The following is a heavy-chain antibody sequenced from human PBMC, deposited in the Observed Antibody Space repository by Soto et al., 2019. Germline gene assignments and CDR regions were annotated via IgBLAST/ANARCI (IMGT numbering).Heavy chain of an antibody. CDR3: ARARISMVREVIKYKMDV. Sequence: QVQLQESGPGLVKPSETLSLTCTVSGGSISNYYWSWIRQPPGKGLKWIGYIYDSGSTNSKPSLQNRVTISVDTSKNQFSLKLRAVTAADTAIYYCARARISMVREVIKYKMDVWGQGTTVIVSS. J-gene: IGHJ6*02. CDR2: IYDSGST. V-gene: IGHV4-59*01. D-gene: IGHD3-10*01. CDR1: GGSISNYY.